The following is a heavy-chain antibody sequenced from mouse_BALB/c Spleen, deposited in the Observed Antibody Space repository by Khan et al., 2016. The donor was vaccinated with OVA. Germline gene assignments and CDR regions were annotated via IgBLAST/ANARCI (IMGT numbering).Heavy chain of an antibody. CDR1: GFTFSRFG. Sequence: EVMLVESGGGLVQPGGSRKLSCAASGFTFSRFGMHWVRQAPEKGLEWVAYISSGSSSIYYADTVKGRFTISRDNPKNHLYLQMTSLSSEDTAMYYWARDSNVDYWGQGTTLTVSS. J-gene: IGHJ2*01. V-gene: IGHV5-17*02. CDR3: ARDSNVDY. CDR2: ISSGSSSI.